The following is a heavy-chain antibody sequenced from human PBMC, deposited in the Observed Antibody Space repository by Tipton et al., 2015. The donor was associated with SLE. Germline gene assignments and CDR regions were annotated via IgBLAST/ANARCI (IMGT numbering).Heavy chain of an antibody. J-gene: IGHJ4*02. V-gene: IGHV4-59*08. Sequence: TLSLTCTVSGGSISSYYWSWIRQPPGKGLEWIGYIYYSGSTNYNPSLKSRVTISVDTSKNPFSLKLNSVTAADTAVNYCARQPIAAAGTSNYFDYWGQGTLVTVSS. CDR2: IYYSGST. CDR3: ARQPIAAAGTSNYFDY. CDR1: GGSISSYY. D-gene: IGHD6-13*01.